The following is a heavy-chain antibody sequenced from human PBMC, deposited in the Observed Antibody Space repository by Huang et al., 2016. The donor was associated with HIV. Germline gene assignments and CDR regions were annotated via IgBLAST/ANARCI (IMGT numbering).Heavy chain of an antibody. V-gene: IGHV1-2*06. J-gene: IGHJ4*02. CDR2: SNPNGGGK. D-gene: IGHD4-4*01. CDR1: GYTFADNY. CDR3: ARDIGTLTTFDY. Sequence: QVQLVQSGAGVKKPGASVKVSCKASGYTFADNYMHWLRQAPGQGLEWMGRSNPNGGGKKYAQKFQGRVTMTGDMSISTAYMELSSLRSDDTAVYFCARDIGTLTTFDYWGQGTLVTVSS.